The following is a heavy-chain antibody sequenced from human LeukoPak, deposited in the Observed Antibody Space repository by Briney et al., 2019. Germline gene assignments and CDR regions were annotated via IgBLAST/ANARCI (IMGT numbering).Heavy chain of an antibody. Sequence: PSETLSLTCTVSGGSISSYYWSWIRQPPGKGLEWIGYIYYSGSTNYNPSLKSRVTISVDTSKNHFSLKLSSMTAADTAVFYSARHRVDYYDSSGYFSALFDYWGQGTLVTVSS. CDR2: IYYSGST. CDR1: GGSISSYY. V-gene: IGHV4-59*08. D-gene: IGHD3-22*01. CDR3: ARHRVDYYDSSGYFSALFDY. J-gene: IGHJ4*02.